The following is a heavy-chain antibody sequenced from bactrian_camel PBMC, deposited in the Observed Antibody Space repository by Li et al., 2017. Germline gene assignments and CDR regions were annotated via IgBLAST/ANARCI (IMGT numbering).Heavy chain of an antibody. D-gene: IGHD2*01. CDR1: GYMFSSYC. Sequence: HVQLVESGGGSVQAGGSLRLSCAAPGYMFSSYCMGWFRQAPGKEREGVATIGSDGGVWYADSVKGRFTISKDTAENILYLQMNSLKPEDTAMYYCAAGDLLCKGVHELAHWGQGTQVTVS. J-gene: IGHJ4*01. CDR2: IGSDGGV. CDR3: AAGDLLCKGVHELAH. V-gene: IGHV3S55*01.